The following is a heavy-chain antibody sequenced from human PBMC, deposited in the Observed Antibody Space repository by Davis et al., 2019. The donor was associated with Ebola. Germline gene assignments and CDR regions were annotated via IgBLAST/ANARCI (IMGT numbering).Heavy chain of an antibody. D-gene: IGHD6-6*01. Sequence: GESLKISCAASGFTFSSYAMHWVRQAPGKGLEWVAVISYDGSNKYYADSVKGRFTISRDNSKNTLYLQMNSLRAEDTAVYYCAREREAARFDYWGQGTLVTVSS. CDR2: ISYDGSNK. J-gene: IGHJ4*02. V-gene: IGHV3-30-3*01. CDR1: GFTFSSYA. CDR3: AREREAARFDY.